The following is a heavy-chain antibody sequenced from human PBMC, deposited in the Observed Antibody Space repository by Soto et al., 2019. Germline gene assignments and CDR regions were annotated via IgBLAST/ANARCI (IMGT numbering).Heavy chain of an antibody. CDR2: IYYTGNT. CDR3: ARDPFDGIDV. CDR1: GGSISTGDNY. V-gene: IGHV4-30-4*01. J-gene: IGHJ6*04. Sequence: SETLSLTCSVSGGSISTGDNYWSWIRQSPGKGLEWIGYIYYTGNTYYNPSLESRVSISVDTSKNQFSLKLSSVTAAETAVYYCARDPFDGIDVWGKGTTVTVSS.